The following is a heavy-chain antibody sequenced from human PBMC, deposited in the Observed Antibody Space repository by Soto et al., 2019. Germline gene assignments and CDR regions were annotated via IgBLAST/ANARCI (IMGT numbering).Heavy chain of an antibody. J-gene: IGHJ5*02. CDR2: IYYSGST. D-gene: IGHD3-22*01. CDR3: ARHCYDTSGYYLNWFDP. Sequence: SETLSLTCSVSGGSISSRSHYWGWVRQPPGKGLEWIGSIYYSGSTYYNPSPKSRVTISVDTSKSQFSLKLSSVTAADTAVYYCARHCYDTSGYYLNWFDPWGQGTLVTVSS. V-gene: IGHV4-39*01. CDR1: GGSISSRSHY.